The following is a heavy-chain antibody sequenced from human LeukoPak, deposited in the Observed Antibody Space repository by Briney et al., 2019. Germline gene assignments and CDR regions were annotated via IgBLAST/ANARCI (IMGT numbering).Heavy chain of an antibody. V-gene: IGHV4-34*12. CDR2: IIHSGST. D-gene: IGHD1-26*01. J-gene: IGHJ6*02. Sequence: SETLSLTCAVYGGSFSGYYWSWIRQPPGKGLEWIGEIIHSGSTTYNVSLKSRVTISEDMSKNQFSLKLSSVTAADTAVYYCARSSGNYGYNGMDVWGQGTTVTVSS. CDR1: GGSFSGYY. CDR3: ARSSGNYGYNGMDV.